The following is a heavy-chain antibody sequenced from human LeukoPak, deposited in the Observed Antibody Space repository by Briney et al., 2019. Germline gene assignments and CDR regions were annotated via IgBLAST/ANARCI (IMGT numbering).Heavy chain of an antibody. J-gene: IGHJ4*02. CDR3: ARRDPLSYQLGTLNFDH. CDR1: GFPFNLYG. D-gene: IGHD1-26*01. V-gene: IGHV3-21*01. CDR2: ISGLNNDM. Sequence: PGGSLRLSCAASGFPFNLYGMTWVRQAPGKGLEWVSLISGLNNDMYYADSVKGRFTISRDNAKNSLYLVMNSLTAEDTAVYYCARRDPLSYQLGTLNFDHWGQGTLVTVSS.